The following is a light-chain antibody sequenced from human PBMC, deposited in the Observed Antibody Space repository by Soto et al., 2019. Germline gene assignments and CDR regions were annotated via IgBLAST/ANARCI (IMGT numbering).Light chain of an antibody. CDR3: QQYNSSPPMYT. V-gene: IGKV3-20*01. Sequence: EIVLTQSPGTLSLSPGERATLSCRASQSVSNSYLAWYQQKPGQAPRLLIYGASSRATGIPDRFSGSGSGTDFTLTISRLEPEDFAVYYCQQYNSSPPMYTFGQVTKLEIK. CDR1: QSVSNSY. J-gene: IGKJ2*01. CDR2: GAS.